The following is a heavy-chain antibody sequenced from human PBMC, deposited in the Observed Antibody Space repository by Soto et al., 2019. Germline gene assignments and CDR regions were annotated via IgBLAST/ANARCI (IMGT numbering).Heavy chain of an antibody. J-gene: IGHJ6*03. Sequence: LGRTYYRSKWYNDYAVSVKSRITINPDTSKNQFSLQLNSVTPEDTAVYYCARLSNWNYGYMDVWGKGTTVTVSS. CDR3: ARLSNWNYGYMDV. CDR2: TYYRSKWYN. V-gene: IGHV6-1*01. D-gene: IGHD1-1*01.